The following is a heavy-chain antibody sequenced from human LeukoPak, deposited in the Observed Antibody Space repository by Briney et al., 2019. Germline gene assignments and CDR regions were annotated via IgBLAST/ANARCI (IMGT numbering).Heavy chain of an antibody. Sequence: SETLSLTCAVYGGSFSGYYWSWIRQPPGKGLEWIGEINHSGSTNYNPSLKSRVTISVDTSKDQFSLKLSSVTAADTAVYYCARGDFWSGYYSGYWGQGTLVTVSS. J-gene: IGHJ4*02. D-gene: IGHD3-3*01. CDR2: INHSGST. CDR3: ARGDFWSGYYSGY. V-gene: IGHV4-34*01. CDR1: GGSFSGYY.